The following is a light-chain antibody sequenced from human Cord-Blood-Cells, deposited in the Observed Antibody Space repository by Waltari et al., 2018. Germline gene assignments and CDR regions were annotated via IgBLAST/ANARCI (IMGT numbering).Light chain of an antibody. CDR1: QSVSSSY. V-gene: IGKV3-20*01. Sequence: EIVLTQSPGTLSLSLGERATLSCRASQSVSSSYLAWYQQKPGQAPRLLIYGASSRATGIPDMFSGSGSGTYFTLTSSILEPEDFALYYWQQYGSSRTFGQGTKVEIK. CDR2: GAS. J-gene: IGKJ1*01. CDR3: QQYGSSRT.